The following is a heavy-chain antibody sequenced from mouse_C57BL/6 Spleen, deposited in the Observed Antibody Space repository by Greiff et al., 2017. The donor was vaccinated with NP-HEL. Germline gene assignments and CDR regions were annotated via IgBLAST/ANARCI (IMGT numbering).Heavy chain of an antibody. Sequence: QVQLQQPGAELVRPGSSVKLSCKASGYTFTSYWMDWVKQRPGQGLEWIGNIYPSDSETHYNQKFKDKATLTVDKSSSTAYMQLSILTSEDSAVYYCARTNYSNYGVFAYWGQGTLVTVSA. CDR2: IYPSDSET. D-gene: IGHD2-5*01. CDR3: ARTNYSNYGVFAY. J-gene: IGHJ3*01. CDR1: GYTFTSYW. V-gene: IGHV1-61*01.